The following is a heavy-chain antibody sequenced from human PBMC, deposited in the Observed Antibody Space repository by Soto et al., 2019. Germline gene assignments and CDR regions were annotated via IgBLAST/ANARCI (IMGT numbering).Heavy chain of an antibody. CDR2: TYYRSKWNN. J-gene: IGHJ4*02. CDR1: GDSVSSNSAA. Sequence: SQTLSLTCAISGDSVSSNSAAWNWVRQSPSRGLEWLGRTYYRSKWNNDYAVSVKRRITINPDTSKNQFSLQLNSVTPEDTAVYYCAREGGDSISWYFGYWGQGTLVTVSS. V-gene: IGHV6-1*01. D-gene: IGHD6-13*01. CDR3: AREGGDSISWYFGY.